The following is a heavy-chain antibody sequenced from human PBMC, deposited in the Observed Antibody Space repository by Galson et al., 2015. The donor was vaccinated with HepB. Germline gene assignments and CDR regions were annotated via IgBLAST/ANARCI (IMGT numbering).Heavy chain of an antibody. CDR2: ISYDGSNK. D-gene: IGHD6-19*01. CDR1: GFTFSSYA. V-gene: IGHV3-30-3*01. Sequence: SLRLSCAASGFTFSSYAMHWVRQAPGKGLEWVAVISYDGSNKYYADSVKGRFTISRDNSKNTLYLQMNSLRAEDTAVYYCARDPVYSSGWYLDYWGQGTLVTVSS. J-gene: IGHJ4*02. CDR3: ARDPVYSSGWYLDY.